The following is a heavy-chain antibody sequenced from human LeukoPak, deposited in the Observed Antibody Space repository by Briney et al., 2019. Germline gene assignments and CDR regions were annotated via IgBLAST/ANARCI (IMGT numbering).Heavy chain of an antibody. CDR3: ARGTREEQWLVRGHFDY. D-gene: IGHD6-19*01. CDR1: GFTFSSYA. Sequence: GGSLRLSCAASGFTFSSYALSWVRQAPGKGLELVSVISDSGGGTYYADSVKGRFTISRDNSKNTLYLQMNSPRAEDTAVYYCARGTREEQWLVRGHFDYWGQGTLVTVSS. CDR2: ISDSGGGT. V-gene: IGHV3-23*01. J-gene: IGHJ4*02.